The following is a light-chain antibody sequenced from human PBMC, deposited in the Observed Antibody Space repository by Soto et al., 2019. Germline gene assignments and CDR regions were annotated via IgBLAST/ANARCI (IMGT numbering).Light chain of an antibody. CDR3: QQYDSSPQT. CDR1: QDIGNY. V-gene: IGKV1-27*01. Sequence: DIQMTQSPSSLSASVGDRVSITCRASQDIGNYLAWFQQKPGRVPKLLIHTASSLQSGVPSRFSGSGSGSDFTLTISSLQPDDVATYYYQQYDSSPQTFGQGTKVEIK. CDR2: TAS. J-gene: IGKJ1*01.